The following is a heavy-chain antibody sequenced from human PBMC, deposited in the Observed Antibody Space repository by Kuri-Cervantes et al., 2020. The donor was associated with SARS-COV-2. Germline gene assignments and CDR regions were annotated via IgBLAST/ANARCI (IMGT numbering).Heavy chain of an antibody. D-gene: IGHD3-10*01. J-gene: IGHJ4*02. CDR2: IGGSGGST. V-gene: IGHV3-23*01. CDR1: GFTFTTYA. CDR3: AKVKGITMVRGIDY. Sequence: GESLKISCAASGFTFTTYAMTWVRQAPGKGLEWVSVIGGSGGSTYYSDSVTGRFTISRDNSKNTLYLQMNSLRAEDTAVYYCAKVKGITMVRGIDYWGQGTLVTVSS.